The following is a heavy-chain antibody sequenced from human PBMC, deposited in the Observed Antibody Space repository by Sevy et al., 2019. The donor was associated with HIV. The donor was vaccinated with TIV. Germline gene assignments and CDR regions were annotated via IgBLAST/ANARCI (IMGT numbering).Heavy chain of an antibody. D-gene: IGHD3-16*01. V-gene: IGHV3-7*01. CDR2: MNQDGTER. CDR3: VREGLGGFSYSLDC. Sequence: GGSLRLSCAASGFSFSNYWMTWVRQAPGKGLEWVATMNQDGTERDYVDSVKGRFTISRDNTKTSLCLQMNSLSAEDTGVYYCVREGLGGFSYSLDCWGQGTLVTVSS. J-gene: IGHJ4*02. CDR1: GFSFSNYW.